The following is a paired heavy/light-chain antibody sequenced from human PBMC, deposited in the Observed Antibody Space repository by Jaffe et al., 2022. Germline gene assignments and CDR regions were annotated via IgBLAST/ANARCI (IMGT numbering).Light chain of an antibody. CDR3: QVWDSSTAV. CDR2: RDS. Sequence: SYELTQPLSVSVALGQTARITCGGNNIGSKNVHWYQQKPGQAPVLVIYRDSNRPSGIPERFSGSNSGNTATLTISRAQAGDEADYYCQVWDSSTAVFGGGTKLTVL. J-gene: IGLJ2*01. V-gene: IGLV3-9*01. CDR1: NIGSKN.
Heavy chain of an antibody. CDR1: GYSFTSYW. CDR3: VRREIYCSGGSCYSDLPDYFDY. V-gene: IGHV5-51*03. D-gene: IGHD2-15*01. CDR2: IYPGDSDT. Sequence: EVQLVQSGAEVKKPGESLKISCKGSGYSFTSYWIGWVRQMPGKGLEWMGIIYPGDSDTRYSPSFQGQVTISADKSISTAYLQWSSLKASDTAMYYCVRREIYCSGGSCYSDLPDYFDYWGQGTLVTVSS. J-gene: IGHJ4*02.